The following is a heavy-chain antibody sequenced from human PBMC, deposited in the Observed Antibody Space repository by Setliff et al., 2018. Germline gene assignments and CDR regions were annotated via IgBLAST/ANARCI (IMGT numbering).Heavy chain of an antibody. CDR1: GGSISSSNYY. CDR2: IYYSGST. D-gene: IGHD3-22*01. CDR3: ARGSYYDSIGYSPDFFDY. J-gene: IGHJ4*02. V-gene: IGHV4-39*02. Sequence: SETLSLTCTVSGGSISSSNYYWGWIRQPPGKGLEWLGSIYYSGSTYYNPSLTSRVTMSVDTSKNQFSLKLSSVTAADTAVYYCARGSYYDSIGYSPDFFDYWGPGTLVTVSS.